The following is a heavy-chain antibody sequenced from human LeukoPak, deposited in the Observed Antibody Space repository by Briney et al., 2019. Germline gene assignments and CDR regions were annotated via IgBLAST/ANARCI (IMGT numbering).Heavy chain of an antibody. CDR3: AYLTGLAL. CDR2: IIPILGIA. J-gene: IGHJ4*02. V-gene: IGHV1-69*04. D-gene: IGHD3-9*01. Sequence: SVKVSCKASGGTFSSYAISWVRQAPGQGLEWMGRIIPILGIANYAQKFQGRVTITADKSASTAYMELSSLRSEDTAVYYCAYLTGLALWGQATLVTASS. CDR1: GGTFSSYA.